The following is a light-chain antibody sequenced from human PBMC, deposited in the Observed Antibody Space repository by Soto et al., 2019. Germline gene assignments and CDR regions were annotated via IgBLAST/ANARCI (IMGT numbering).Light chain of an antibody. V-gene: IGLV1-47*01. CDR3: AAWDDNLSGLYV. CDR1: ASTIGRNY. J-gene: IGLJ1*01. Sequence: QSVLTQSPSASGTPGQRVTISCSGSASTIGRNYVYWYQQLPGTAPKLLTYRNSQRPSGVPDRFSGSKSGTSASLAISGLRSEDEADYYCAAWDDNLSGLYVFGAGTNVTVL. CDR2: RNS.